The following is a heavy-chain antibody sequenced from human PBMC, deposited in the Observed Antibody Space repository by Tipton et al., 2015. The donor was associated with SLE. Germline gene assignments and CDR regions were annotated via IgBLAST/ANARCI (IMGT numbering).Heavy chain of an antibody. J-gene: IGHJ4*02. D-gene: IGHD2-21*02. Sequence: TLSLTCTVSGGSISSGGYSWSWIRQPPGKGLEWIGYIYHSGSTYYNPSLKSRVTISVDRSKNHFSLKLSSVTAADTAVYYCAREDGYLYYFDSWGQGTLVTVSS. CDR1: GGSISSGGYS. V-gene: IGHV4-30-2*01. CDR3: AREDGYLYYFDS. CDR2: IYHSGST.